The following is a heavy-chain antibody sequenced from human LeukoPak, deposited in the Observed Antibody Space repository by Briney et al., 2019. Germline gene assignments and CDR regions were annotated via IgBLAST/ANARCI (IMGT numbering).Heavy chain of an antibody. J-gene: IGHJ5*02. CDR3: ARGRGITMVRGVGNWFDP. CDR2: MNPNSGNT. CDR1: GYTFTSYD. V-gene: IGHV1-8*01. Sequence: GASVKVSCKASGYTFTSYDINWVRQATGQGFEWMGWMNPNSGNTGYAQKFQGRVTMTRNTSISTAYMELSSLRSEDTAVYYCARGRGITMVRGVGNWFDPWGQGTLVTVSS. D-gene: IGHD3-10*01.